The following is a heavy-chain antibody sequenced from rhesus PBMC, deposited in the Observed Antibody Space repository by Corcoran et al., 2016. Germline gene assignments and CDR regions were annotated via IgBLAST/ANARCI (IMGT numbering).Heavy chain of an antibody. Sequence: EVQLVESGGGLVQPGGSLRLSCTGSGFTFSSFYMYCVRQAPGKGLEWVSAINTGEGNTWYTDSVKGRFTISKENAKNTLYLQMDSLRAEDTAVYYCAKEHEYDNSLDVWGRGVLVTVSS. CDR1: GFTFSSFY. CDR2: INTGEGNT. CDR3: AKEHEYDNSLDV. V-gene: IGHV3-8*01. D-gene: IGHD4-23*01. J-gene: IGHJ5-2*02.